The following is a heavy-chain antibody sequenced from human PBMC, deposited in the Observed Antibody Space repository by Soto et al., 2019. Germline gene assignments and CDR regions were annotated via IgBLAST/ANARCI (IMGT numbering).Heavy chain of an antibody. CDR3: ERVHRYASDIGEVPAVMYEALLDA. V-gene: IGHV1-3*01. D-gene: IGHD2-2*01. Sequence: QVQLVQSGAEVKKSGASVKISCKSSGYSFMNYAMHWVRQAPGQGLEWMGWIHAGYGKTKYAQRLQGRVTITRETSACSGYMGLKHLRSEDTAVHYCERVHRYASDIGEVPAVMYEALLDAWGQGNLVTVAS. J-gene: IGHJ5*02. CDR1: GYSFMNYA. CDR2: IHAGYGKT.